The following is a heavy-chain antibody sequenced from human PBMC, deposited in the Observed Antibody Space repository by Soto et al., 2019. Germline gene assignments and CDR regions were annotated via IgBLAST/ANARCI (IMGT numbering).Heavy chain of an antibody. CDR3: ARDLGYYDSSGYNFPDY. J-gene: IGHJ4*02. V-gene: IGHV3-30-3*01. CDR1: GFTFSSYA. CDR2: ISYDGSNK. D-gene: IGHD3-22*01. Sequence: PGGSLRLSCAASGFTFSSYAMHWVRQAPGKGLEWVAVISYDGSNKYYADSVKGRFTISRDNSKNTLYLQMNSLRAEDTAVYYCARDLGYYDSSGYNFPDYWGQGTLVTVSS.